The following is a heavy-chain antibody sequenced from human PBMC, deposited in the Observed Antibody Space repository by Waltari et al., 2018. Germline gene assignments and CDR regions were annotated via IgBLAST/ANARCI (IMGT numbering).Heavy chain of an antibody. J-gene: IGHJ3*02. D-gene: IGHD3-22*01. CDR3: ATDPFDTTGYYI. CDR2: IIPIFGTA. Sequence: QVQLVQSGAEVKKPWSSVKVSCKASGGTFRSDAISLVRQAPGQGLEWMGGIIPIFGTANYAQKFQGRVTITADESTSTAYMELSSLTSKDTAVYYCATDPFDTTGYYIWGQGTMVTVSS. V-gene: IGHV1-69*13. CDR1: GGTFRSDA.